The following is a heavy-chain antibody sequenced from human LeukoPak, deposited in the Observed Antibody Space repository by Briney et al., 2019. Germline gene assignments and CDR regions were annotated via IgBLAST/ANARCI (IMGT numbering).Heavy chain of an antibody. J-gene: IGHJ4*02. CDR1: GFTFSSYA. V-gene: IGHV3-23*01. CDR3: AKGGVAGGYPW. Sequence: PGGSLRLSCAASGFTFSSYAMSWVRQAPGKGLEWVSALSGSGGSTYYADSVKGRFTISRDNSKNTLYLQMNSLRAGDTAVYECAKGGVAGGYPWWGQGTLVTVSS. D-gene: IGHD5-12*01. CDR2: LSGSGGST.